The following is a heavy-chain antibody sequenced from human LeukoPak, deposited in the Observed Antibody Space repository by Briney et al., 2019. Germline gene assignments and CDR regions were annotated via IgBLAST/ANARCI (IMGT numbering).Heavy chain of an antibody. CDR2: ARIKAITYTT. V-gene: IGHV3-72*01. D-gene: IGHD2-2*01. J-gene: IGHJ4*02. CDR1: GFTFSDHY. Sequence: QPGGSLRLSCAASGFTFSDHYMAWVRQAPGKGLEWVGRARIKAITYTTEYAASVKGRFTISRDDSKNSLYLQMNSLKTEDTAVYYCVRDRHVPGDRYYLDYWGQGTLVTVSS. CDR3: VRDRHVPGDRYYLDY.